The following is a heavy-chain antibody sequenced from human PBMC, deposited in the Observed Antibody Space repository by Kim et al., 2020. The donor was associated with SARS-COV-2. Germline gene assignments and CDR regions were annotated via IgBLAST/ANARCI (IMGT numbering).Heavy chain of an antibody. CDR3: ARGPRYGTRTDYLDA. J-gene: IGHJ5*02. CDR2: IKQDGSVQ. Sequence: GGSLRLSCVASGFTFSSHWMTWVRQAPGKGLEWVANIKQDGSVQYNDDFVKGRFTISRDNAKGSVFLQMNTLRGDDTAVYYCARGPRYGTRTDYLDAGGRGTLDVVST. D-gene: IGHD1-1*01. CDR1: GFTFSSHW. V-gene: IGHV3-7*03.